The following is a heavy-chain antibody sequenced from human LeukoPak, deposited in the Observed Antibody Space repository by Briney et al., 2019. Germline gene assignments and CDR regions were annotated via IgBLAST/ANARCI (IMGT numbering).Heavy chain of an antibody. D-gene: IGHD7-27*01. CDR1: GGSIRGYY. CDR3: ARDPTGVNWFDP. J-gene: IGHJ5*02. V-gene: IGHV4-59*01. CDR2: IFHDGGT. Sequence: SETLSLTCTVSGGSIRGYYWSWIRQPPGRGLEWIGYIFHDGGTNYNPSLKSRVTIPVDTSKNQFSLKLTSVTAADTAVYYCARDPTGVNWFDPWGQGTLVTVSS.